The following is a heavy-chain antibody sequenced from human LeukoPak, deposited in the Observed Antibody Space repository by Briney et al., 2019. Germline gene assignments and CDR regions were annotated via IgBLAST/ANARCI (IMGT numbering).Heavy chain of an antibody. D-gene: IGHD3-10*01. CDR2: INHSGST. CDR3: ASEGSGRREGDY. Sequence: PSETLSLTCAVYGGSFSGYYWSWIRQPPGKGLEWIGEINHSGSTNYNPTLKSRVTISVDTSKNQFSLKLSSVTAADTAVYYCASEGSGRREGDYWGQGTLVTVSS. V-gene: IGHV4-34*01. CDR1: GGSFSGYY. J-gene: IGHJ4*02.